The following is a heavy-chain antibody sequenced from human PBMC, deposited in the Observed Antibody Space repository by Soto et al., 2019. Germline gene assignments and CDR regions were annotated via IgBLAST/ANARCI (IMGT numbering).Heavy chain of an antibody. V-gene: IGHV1-69*02. D-gene: IGHD6-13*01. J-gene: IGHJ5*02. CDR1: GGTFSSYT. CDR2: IIPILGIA. Sequence: QVQLVQSGAEVKKPGSSVKVSCKASGGTFSSYTISWVRQAPGQGLEWMGRIIPILGIANYAQKFQGRVTITADKSTSTAYMGLSSLRSEDTAVYYCASEGIAAGMGAPWGQGTLVTVSS. CDR3: ASEGIAAGMGAP.